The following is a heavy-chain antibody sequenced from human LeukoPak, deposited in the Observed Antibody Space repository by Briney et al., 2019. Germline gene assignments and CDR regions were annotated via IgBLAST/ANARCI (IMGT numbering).Heavy chain of an antibody. V-gene: IGHV3-43D*03. Sequence: GRSLRLSCAASGFTFSSYGMHWVRQAPGKSLEWVSLISWNGGSTYYADSVKGRFTISRDSSKNSLYLQMNSLRAEDTALYYCAKDGKNYFDYWGQGTLVTVSS. J-gene: IGHJ4*02. CDR2: ISWNGGST. CDR3: AKDGKNYFDY. CDR1: GFTFSSYG.